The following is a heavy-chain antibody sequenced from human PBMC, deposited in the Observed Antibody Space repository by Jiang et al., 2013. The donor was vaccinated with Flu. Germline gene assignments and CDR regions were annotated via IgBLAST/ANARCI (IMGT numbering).Heavy chain of an antibody. D-gene: IGHD4-23*01. CDR2: IYWDDDK. Sequence: TCTLSGFSITTSGVGVGWIRQPPGKALEYLALIYWDDDKRYSPSLRSRLTITKDTSRNQVVLTMTNVDPVDTATYYCAHRRVRSGNWQAGDFDYWGQGTLVTVSS. CDR3: AHRRVRSGNWQAGDFDY. V-gene: IGHV2-5*02. CDR1: GFSITTSGVG. J-gene: IGHJ4*02.